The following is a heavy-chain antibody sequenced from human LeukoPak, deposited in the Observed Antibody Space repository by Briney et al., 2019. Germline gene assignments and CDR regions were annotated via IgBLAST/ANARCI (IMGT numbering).Heavy chain of an antibody. CDR3: ARDPSQYCTSTTCQIRAFEI. J-gene: IGHJ3*02. Sequence: PSETLSLTCTVSGGSISSADYYWNWIRQPPGKGLEWIGNIYYSGTTYNNPSLKSRVFISVDTSKNQFSLELSSVTAADTAVYYCARDPSQYCTSTTCQIRAFEIWSQGTMVTVSS. CDR1: GGSISSADYY. CDR2: IYYSGTT. V-gene: IGHV4-30-4*08. D-gene: IGHD2/OR15-2a*01.